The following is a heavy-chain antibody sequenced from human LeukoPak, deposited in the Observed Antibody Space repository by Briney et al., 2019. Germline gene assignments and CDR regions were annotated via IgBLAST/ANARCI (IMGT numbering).Heavy chain of an antibody. V-gene: IGHV3-30*02. Sequence: GGSLRLSCAASGFTFSNYGMHWVRQAPGKGLEWVAFIRYDGSSKYYADSVKGRFTISRDNSKNTLYLQMNSLRAEDTAVYYCAKATDFGDFGDYWGQGTLVTVSS. D-gene: IGHD4-17*01. CDR2: IRYDGSSK. CDR3: AKATDFGDFGDY. J-gene: IGHJ4*02. CDR1: GFTFSNYG.